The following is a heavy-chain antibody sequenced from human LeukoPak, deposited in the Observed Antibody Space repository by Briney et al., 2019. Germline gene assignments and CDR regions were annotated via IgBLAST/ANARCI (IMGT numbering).Heavy chain of an antibody. CDR1: GYTFTSYG. CDR2: ISAYNGNT. J-gene: IGHJ6*02. V-gene: IGHV1-18*01. Sequence: GASVKVSCKASGYTFTSYGISWVRQAPGQGLEWMGWISAYNGNTNYAQKLQGRVTMTTDTSTSTAYMELRSLRSDDTAVYYCARDATKRTAVPAAMAPIYYYYGMDVWGQGTTVTVSS. D-gene: IGHD2-2*01. CDR3: ARDATKRTAVPAAMAPIYYYYGMDV.